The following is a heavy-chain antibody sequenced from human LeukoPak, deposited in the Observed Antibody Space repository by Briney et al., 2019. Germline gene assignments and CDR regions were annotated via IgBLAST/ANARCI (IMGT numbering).Heavy chain of an antibody. CDR3: AIVMITFGGVIDP. Sequence: ASVKVSCKASGYTFTGYYMHWVRQAPGHGLEWMGWINPNSGGTNYAKKFQGRVTMTRDTSISTAYMELSRLRSDDTAVYYCAIVMITFGGVIDPWGQGTLVTVSS. J-gene: IGHJ5*02. D-gene: IGHD3-16*01. CDR2: INPNSGGT. V-gene: IGHV1-2*02. CDR1: GYTFTGYY.